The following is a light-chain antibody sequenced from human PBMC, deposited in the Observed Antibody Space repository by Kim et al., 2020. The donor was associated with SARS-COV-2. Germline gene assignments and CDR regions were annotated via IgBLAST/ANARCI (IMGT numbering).Light chain of an antibody. V-gene: IGLV1-47*01. CDR1: SSNIGSNY. Sequence: QSVLTQAPSASGTPGQRVTVSCSGSSSNIGSNYVYWYQQLAGTAPKLLIYRNNQRPSGVPDRFSGSKSGTSASLAISGLRSEDEADYYCAAWDDSLSVVVFGGGTQLTVL. CDR3: AAWDDSLSVVV. CDR2: RNN. J-gene: IGLJ2*01.